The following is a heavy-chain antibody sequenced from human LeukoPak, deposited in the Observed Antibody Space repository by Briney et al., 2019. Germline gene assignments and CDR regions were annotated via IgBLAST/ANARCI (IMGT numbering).Heavy chain of an antibody. CDR2: ISGSGGST. J-gene: IGHJ6*02. CDR3: ARGYSSGWSKFYYGMDV. D-gene: IGHD6-19*01. V-gene: IGHV3-23*01. Sequence: GGSLRLSCAASGFTFSSYAMSWVRQAPGKGLEWVSAISGSGGSTYYADSVKGRFTISRDNSKNTLYLQMNSLRADDTAVYYCARGYSSGWSKFYYGMDVWGQGTTVTVSS. CDR1: GFTFSSYA.